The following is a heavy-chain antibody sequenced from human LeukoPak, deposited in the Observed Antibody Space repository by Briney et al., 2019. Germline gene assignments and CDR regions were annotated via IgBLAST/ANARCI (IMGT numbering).Heavy chain of an antibody. D-gene: IGHD5-12*01. CDR1: GGSLSGYY. CDR2: ISHSGGA. J-gene: IGHJ4*02. V-gene: IGHV4-34*01. CDR3: AREEVAVDY. Sequence: SETLSLTCAVYGGSLSGYYWTWVRQPPGKGLEWIGEISHSGGANYSPSLKSRVTISLDTSKNQFSLRLSSVTAADTAVYYCAREEVAVDYWGQGTLVTVSS.